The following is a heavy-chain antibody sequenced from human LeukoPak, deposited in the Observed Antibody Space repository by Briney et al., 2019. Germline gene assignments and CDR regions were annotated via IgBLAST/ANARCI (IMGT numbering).Heavy chain of an antibody. CDR3: AGYDILTGYAGGYWYFDL. J-gene: IGHJ2*01. Sequence: ASQTLSLTCTVSGGSISSGDYYWRWIRQPPGKGLEWIGYIYYSGSTYYNPSLKSRVTISVDTSKNQFSLKLSSVTAADTAVYYCAGYDILTGYAGGYWYFDLWGRGTLVTVSS. CDR1: GGSISSGDYY. D-gene: IGHD3-9*01. CDR2: IYYSGST. V-gene: IGHV4-30-4*01.